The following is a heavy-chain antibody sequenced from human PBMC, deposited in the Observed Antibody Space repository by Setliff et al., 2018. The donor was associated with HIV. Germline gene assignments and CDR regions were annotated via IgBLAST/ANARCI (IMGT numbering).Heavy chain of an antibody. V-gene: IGHV4-39*07. CDR3: ARGGREYGVNYYYYYMDV. CDR1: GGSIRSSSYY. CDR2: IYYTGVT. J-gene: IGHJ6*03. Sequence: SETLSLTCNVSGGSIRSSSYYWGWIRQPPGKGLEWIGSIYYTGVTYYNPSLKSRVTISVDTSKNQFSLKLSSVTAADTAVYYCARGGREYGVNYYYYYMDVWGKGTTVTVSS. D-gene: IGHD3-10*01.